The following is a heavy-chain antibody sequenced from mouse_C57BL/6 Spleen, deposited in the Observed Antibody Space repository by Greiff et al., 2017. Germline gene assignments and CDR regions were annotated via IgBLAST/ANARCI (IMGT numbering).Heavy chain of an antibody. J-gene: IGHJ1*03. CDR2: ISYDGSN. Sequence: DVQLQESGPGLVKPSQSLSLTCSVTGYSITSGYYWNWIRQFPGNKLEWMGYISYDGSNNYNPSLKNRISITRDTSKNQFFLKLNSVTTEDTATYYGASPYDYDAYWYFDVWGTGTTVTVSS. V-gene: IGHV3-6*01. CDR1: GYSITSGYY. CDR3: ASPYDYDAYWYFDV. D-gene: IGHD2-4*01.